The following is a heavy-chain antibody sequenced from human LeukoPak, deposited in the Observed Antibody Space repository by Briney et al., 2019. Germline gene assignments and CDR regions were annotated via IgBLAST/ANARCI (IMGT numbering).Heavy chain of an antibody. J-gene: IGHJ4*02. CDR2: ISYDGSNK. CDR1: GFTFSGYA. CDR3: ARAGSGSTSSYSFDY. V-gene: IGHV3-30-3*01. Sequence: GGSLRLSCAASGFTFSGYAMHWVRQAPGKGLEWVAVISYDGSNKYYADSVKGRFTISRDNSKNTLYLQMNSLRAEDTAVYYCARAGSGSTSSYSFDYWGQGTLVTVSS. D-gene: IGHD2-2*01.